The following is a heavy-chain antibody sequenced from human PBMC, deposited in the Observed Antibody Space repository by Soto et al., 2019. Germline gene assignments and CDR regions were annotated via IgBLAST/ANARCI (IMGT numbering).Heavy chain of an antibody. CDR2: INTDGSTT. V-gene: IGHV3-74*01. D-gene: IGHD1-26*01. CDR3: TRGGNFRFDD. CDR1: GFTFSSSW. Sequence: GSLRLSCAASGFTFSSSWILWVRQAPGKGLVWVSRINTDGSTTTYADSVKGRFTISRDNAKNTVYLQMNSLRAEDTAVYYCTRGGNFRFDDWGQGTLVTAPQ. J-gene: IGHJ4*02.